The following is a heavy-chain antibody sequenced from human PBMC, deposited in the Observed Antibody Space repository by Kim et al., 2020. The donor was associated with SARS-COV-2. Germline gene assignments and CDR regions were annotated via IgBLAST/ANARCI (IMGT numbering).Heavy chain of an antibody. Sequence: SETLSLTCAVYGGSFSGYYWSWIRQPPGKGLEWIGEINHSGSTNYNPSLKSRVTISVDTSKNQFSLKLSSVTAADTAVYYCARFFRIYGSSVNWFDPWGQGTLVTVSS. CDR2: INHSGST. CDR1: GGSFSGYY. V-gene: IGHV4-34*01. J-gene: IGHJ5*02. CDR3: ARFFRIYGSSVNWFDP. D-gene: IGHD3-10*01.